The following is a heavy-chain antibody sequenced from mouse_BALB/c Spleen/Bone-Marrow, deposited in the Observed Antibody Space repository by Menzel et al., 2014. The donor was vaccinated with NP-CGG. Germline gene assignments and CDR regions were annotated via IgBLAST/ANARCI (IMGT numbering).Heavy chain of an antibody. CDR2: ISYSGST. CDR1: GDSITRGY. CDR3: ATWFAY. Sequence: VQLGESGPSLVRLSQALSLTCPVTGDSITRGYWNWIRKFPGNKLEYMGYISYSGSTYYNPSLKSRISITRDTSKNQYYLQLNSVTTEDTATYYCATWFAYWGQGTLVTVSA. V-gene: IGHV3-8*02. J-gene: IGHJ3*01.